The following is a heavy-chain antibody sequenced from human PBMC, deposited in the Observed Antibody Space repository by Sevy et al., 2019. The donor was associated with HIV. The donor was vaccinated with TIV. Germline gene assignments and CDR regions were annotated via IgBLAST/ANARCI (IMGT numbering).Heavy chain of an antibody. Sequence: ASVKVSCKVSGYTLTKLFMHWVRQVRGKGLEWMGSFDPEDGKRIYAQKFQGRFTMTEDTSTDTGYLDLNSLRSEDSAVYFCATTKDYYESSGDPFDYWGQGTLVTVSS. D-gene: IGHD3-22*01. CDR3: ATTKDYYESSGDPFDY. J-gene: IGHJ4*02. V-gene: IGHV1-24*01. CDR1: GYTLTKLF. CDR2: FDPEDGKR.